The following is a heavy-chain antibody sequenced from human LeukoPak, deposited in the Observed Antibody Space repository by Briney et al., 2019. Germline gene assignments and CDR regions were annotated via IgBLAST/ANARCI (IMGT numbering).Heavy chain of an antibody. J-gene: IGHJ4*02. CDR2: ISDSGHRT. CDR3: ARSPSGWYYFDY. CDR1: TFSFRNFA. D-gene: IGHD6-19*01. V-gene: IGHV3-23*01. Sequence: GGSLRLSCAASTFSFRNFAMSWVRLAPGKGLEWVSGISDSGHRTDYADSVEGRFTISRDNSKNSLYLQMNSLRAEDTAVYYCARSPSGWYYFDYWGQGTLVTVSS.